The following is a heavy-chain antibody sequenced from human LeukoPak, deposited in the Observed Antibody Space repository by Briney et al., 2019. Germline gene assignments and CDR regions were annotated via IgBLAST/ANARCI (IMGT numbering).Heavy chain of an antibody. CDR3: ARATIVGATWDALDI. Sequence: GGSLRLSCAASGFTFSSYSMNWVRQAPGKGLEWVSSISSSSSYIYYADSVKGRFTISRDNAKSSLYLQMNSLRAEDTAVYYCARATIVGATWDALDIWGQGTMVTVSS. J-gene: IGHJ3*02. V-gene: IGHV3-21*01. CDR1: GFTFSSYS. D-gene: IGHD1-26*01. CDR2: ISSSSSYI.